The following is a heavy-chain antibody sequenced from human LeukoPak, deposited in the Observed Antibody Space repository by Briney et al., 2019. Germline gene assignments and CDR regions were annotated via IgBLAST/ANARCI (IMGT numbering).Heavy chain of an antibody. D-gene: IGHD1-14*01. Sequence: PGGPLRLSCAASGFTLSSYRMTWFRQAPGKGLEWVANINQDGSEKNYVDSVRGRFTISRDNAKNSLYLQMNSLRAEDTAVYYCVTGNYWGQGTLVTVSS. CDR1: GFTLSSYR. J-gene: IGHJ4*02. V-gene: IGHV3-7*01. CDR3: VTGNY. CDR2: INQDGSEK.